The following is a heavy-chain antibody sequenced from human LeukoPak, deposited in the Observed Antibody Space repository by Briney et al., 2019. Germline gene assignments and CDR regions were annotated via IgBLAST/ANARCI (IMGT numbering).Heavy chain of an antibody. CDR2: MNPNSGNT. CDR3: ARDIEWDMVFDY. J-gene: IGHJ4*02. CDR1: GYTFTSYD. V-gene: IGHV1-8*01. D-gene: IGHD1-26*01. Sequence: ASVKVSCKASGYTFTSYDINWVRQATGQGLEWMGWMNPNSGNTGYAQKFQGGVTMTRNTSISTAYMELRSLRSDDTAVYYCARDIEWDMVFDYWGQGTLVTVSS.